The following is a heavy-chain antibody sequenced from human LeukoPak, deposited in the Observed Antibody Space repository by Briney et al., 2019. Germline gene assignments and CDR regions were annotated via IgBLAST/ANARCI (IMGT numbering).Heavy chain of an antibody. V-gene: IGHV4-59*01. D-gene: IGHD6-13*01. Sequence: SETLSLTCTVSGGSISSYYWSWIRQPPGKGLEWIGYIYYSGSTDYNPSLKSRVTISVDTSKNQFSLKLSSVTAADTAVYYCARSAPVAAAGTEGYFDYWGQGTLVTVSS. J-gene: IGHJ4*02. CDR2: IYYSGST. CDR3: ARSAPVAAAGTEGYFDY. CDR1: GGSISSYY.